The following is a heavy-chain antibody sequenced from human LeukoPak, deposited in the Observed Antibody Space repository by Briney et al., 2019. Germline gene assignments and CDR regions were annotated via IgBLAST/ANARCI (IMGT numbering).Heavy chain of an antibody. CDR2: IYPGDSDT. CDR1: GYSFTSYW. Sequence: GESLKISCKGSGYSFTSYWIGWVRQMPGKGLEWMGIIYPGDSDTRYSPSFQGQVTISADKSISTAYLQWSSLKASDTAMYYCARCPRPYSGGPEWLRIGAYYFDYWGQGTLVTVSS. V-gene: IGHV5-51*01. D-gene: IGHD3-3*01. CDR3: ARCPRPYSGGPEWLRIGAYYFDY. J-gene: IGHJ4*02.